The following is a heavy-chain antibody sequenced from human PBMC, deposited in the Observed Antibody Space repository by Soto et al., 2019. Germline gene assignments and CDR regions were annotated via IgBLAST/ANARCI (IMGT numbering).Heavy chain of an antibody. J-gene: IGHJ6*02. CDR3: ARGFPPLYYDFWSGYFAPPKYYGMDV. V-gene: IGHV1-46*01. CDR1: GYTFTSYY. Sequence: ASVRVSCKASGYTFTSYYMHWVRQAPGQGLEWMGIINPSGGSTSYAQKFQGRVTMTRDTSTSTVYMELSSLRSEDTAVYYCARGFPPLYYDFWSGYFAPPKYYGMDVWGQGTTVTVSS. D-gene: IGHD3-3*01. CDR2: INPSGGST.